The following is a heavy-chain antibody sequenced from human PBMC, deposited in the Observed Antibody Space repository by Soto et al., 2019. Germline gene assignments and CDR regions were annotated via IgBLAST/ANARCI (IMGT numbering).Heavy chain of an antibody. D-gene: IGHD1-26*01. CDR2: LRSNSSII. CDR1: GFTFSSYS. J-gene: IGHJ4*02. Sequence: EVQLVESGGGLVQPGGSLRLSCAASGFTFSSYSMNWVRQAPGKGLEWVSYLRSNSSIIHEADSVKGLFTITRDNAKTSLSSQTNSLRAEDMTVYYCARDRVGDGYNFDYWGKGTLVTVSS. V-gene: IGHV3-48*01. CDR3: ARDRVGDGYNFDY.